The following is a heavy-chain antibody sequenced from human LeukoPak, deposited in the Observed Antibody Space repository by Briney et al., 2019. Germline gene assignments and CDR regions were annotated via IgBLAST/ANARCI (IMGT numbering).Heavy chain of an antibody. CDR3: AKTTVAANEAFDY. D-gene: IGHD6-19*01. CDR2: IYYSAST. J-gene: IGHJ4*01. V-gene: IGHV4-39*01. Sequence: SETLSLTCTVSGGSISSSSYYWGWIRQPPGKGLEWIGSIYYSASTYYNPSLKSRVTISVDTSKNQFSLKLSSVTAADAVVYFWAKTTVAANEAFDYWGQGTLVTVSS. CDR1: GGSISSSSYY.